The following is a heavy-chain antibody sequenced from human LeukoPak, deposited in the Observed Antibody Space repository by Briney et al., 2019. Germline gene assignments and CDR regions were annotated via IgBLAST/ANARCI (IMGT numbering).Heavy chain of an antibody. Sequence: AGGSLRLSCAASGFTFSSYSMNWVRQAPGKGLEWVSSISSSSSYIYYADSVKGRFTISRDNAKNSLYLQMNSLRAEDAAVYYCARDLQGEGAFDIWGQGTMATVSS. V-gene: IGHV3-21*01. D-gene: IGHD3-16*01. CDR3: ARDLQGEGAFDI. CDR1: GFTFSSYS. J-gene: IGHJ3*02. CDR2: ISSSSSYI.